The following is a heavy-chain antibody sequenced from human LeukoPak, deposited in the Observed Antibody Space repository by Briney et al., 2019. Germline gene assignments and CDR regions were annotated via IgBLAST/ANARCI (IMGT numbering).Heavy chain of an antibody. J-gene: IGHJ4*02. CDR2: INWNGGST. Sequence: PGGSLRLSCAASGFTFDDYGMSWVRQAPGKGLEWVSGINWNGGSTGYADSVKGRFTISRDNAKNSLYLQMNSLRAEDTALYYCARGAAPLYYYDSSGSIDYRGQGTLVTVSS. CDR1: GFTFDDYG. V-gene: IGHV3-20*04. CDR3: ARGAAPLYYYDSSGSIDY. D-gene: IGHD3-22*01.